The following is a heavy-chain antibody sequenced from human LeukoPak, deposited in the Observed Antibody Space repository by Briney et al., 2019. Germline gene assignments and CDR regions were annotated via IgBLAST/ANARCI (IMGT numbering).Heavy chain of an antibody. J-gene: IGHJ4*02. CDR1: GYTFTGYY. CDR2: INPNSGGT. Sequence: ASVKVSCKASGYTFTGYYMHWVRQAPGQGLEWMGWINPNSGGTNYAQKFQGRVTMTRDTSIGTAYMELSRLRSDDTAVYYCARAPPRFYGSGSYYLDYWGQGTLVTVSS. V-gene: IGHV1-2*02. D-gene: IGHD3-10*01. CDR3: ARAPPRFYGSGSYYLDY.